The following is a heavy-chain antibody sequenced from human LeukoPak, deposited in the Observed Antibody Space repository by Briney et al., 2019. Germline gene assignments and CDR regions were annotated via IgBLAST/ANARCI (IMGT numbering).Heavy chain of an antibody. CDR1: GFTFSSYW. V-gene: IGHV3-74*01. J-gene: IGHJ6*03. CDR3: AKGDTNYYYYMDV. Sequence: PGGSLRLSCAASGFTFSSYWMSWVRQAPGKGLVWVARINSDGSSTSYADSVKGRFAISRDNAKNTLYLQMNSLRAEDTALYYCAKGDTNYYYYMDVWGKGTTVTVSS. D-gene: IGHD3-3*01. CDR2: INSDGSST.